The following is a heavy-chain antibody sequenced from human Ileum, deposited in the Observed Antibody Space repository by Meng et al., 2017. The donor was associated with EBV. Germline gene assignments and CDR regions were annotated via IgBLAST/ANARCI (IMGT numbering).Heavy chain of an antibody. CDR3: ARDSEAADY. J-gene: IGHJ4*02. Sequence: QAQLVQSGSELKKPGXSVRISCKASGYTFTTYGMNWVRQAPGQGLEWMGWINTNAGKPTYAQGLTGRFVFSLDTSVSTAYLQISSLKAEDTAVYYCARDSEAADYWGQGTLVTVSS. CDR2: INTNAGKP. CDR1: GYTFTTYG. D-gene: IGHD6-25*01. V-gene: IGHV7-4-1*02.